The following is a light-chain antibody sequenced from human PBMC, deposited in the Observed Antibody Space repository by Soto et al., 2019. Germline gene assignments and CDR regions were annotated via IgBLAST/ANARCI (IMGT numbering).Light chain of an antibody. V-gene: IGKV1-5*03. CDR2: RAS. J-gene: IGKJ4*01. Sequence: DIQMTQSPSTLSASVGDRVTITCRASQRITTWLAWYQHKPGKAPKLLIYRASSLESGVPSRFSGSGSGTEFTLTISSLQPDDFATYYCQQYNSNPLTFGGGTKLEIK. CDR1: QRITTW. CDR3: QQYNSNPLT.